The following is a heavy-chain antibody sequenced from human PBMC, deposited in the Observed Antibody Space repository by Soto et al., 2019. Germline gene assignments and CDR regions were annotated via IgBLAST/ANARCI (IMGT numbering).Heavy chain of an antibody. CDR1: GGSISSGGYY. CDR3: ARIRADYYDSRSFHYSSGYLDY. CDR2: IYYSGST. V-gene: IGHV4-31*03. Sequence: TLSLTCTVSGGSISSGGYYWSWIRQHPGKGLEWIGYIYYSGSTYYNPSLKSRVTISVDTSKNQFSLKLSSVTAADTAVYYCARIRADYYDSRSFHYSSGYLDYWGQGPLVTGSS. J-gene: IGHJ4*02. D-gene: IGHD3-22*01.